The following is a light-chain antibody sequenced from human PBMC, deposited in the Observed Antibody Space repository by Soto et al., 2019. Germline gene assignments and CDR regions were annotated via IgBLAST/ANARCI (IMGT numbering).Light chain of an antibody. Sequence: DIQMTQSPSTLSGSVGDRVTITCRASQTISSWLAWYQQKPGKAPKLLIYKASTLKSGVPSRFSGSGSGTEVTPTISSLQPDAFATYYCQHYNSYSEAFGQGTKVELK. J-gene: IGKJ1*01. CDR2: KAS. CDR1: QTISSW. CDR3: QHYNSYSEA. V-gene: IGKV1-5*03.